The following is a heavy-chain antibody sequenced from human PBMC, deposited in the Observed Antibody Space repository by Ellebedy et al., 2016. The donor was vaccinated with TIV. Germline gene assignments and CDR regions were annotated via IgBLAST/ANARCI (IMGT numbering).Heavy chain of an antibody. CDR1: RFTFSHHG. CDR3: AKDGSSTWYGGIDN. V-gene: IGHV3-30*18. Sequence: GGSLRLSCVASRFTFSHHGMHWVRQAPGKGLEWVALISYDGSSKYYAASVKGRISISRDNSKNTLDLQMNSLRTGDTAVYYCAKDGSSTWYGGIDNWGQGALVTVSS. J-gene: IGHJ4*02. CDR2: ISYDGSSK. D-gene: IGHD6-13*01.